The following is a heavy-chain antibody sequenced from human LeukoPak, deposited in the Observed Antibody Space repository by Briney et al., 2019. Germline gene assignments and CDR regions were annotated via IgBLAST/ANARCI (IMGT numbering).Heavy chain of an antibody. Sequence: SETLSLTCTVSGGSISSYFWSWLRQPPGEGLEWIGFISSGGDTNYNPSLKSRVSISETTSKGQFSLELSSVTAADTAVYYCANHGDCGGTNCLAFDVWGQGAMVIVSS. V-gene: IGHV4-4*09. J-gene: IGHJ3*01. CDR2: ISSGGDT. CDR3: ANHGDCGGTNCLAFDV. D-gene: IGHD2-21*01. CDR1: GGSISSYF.